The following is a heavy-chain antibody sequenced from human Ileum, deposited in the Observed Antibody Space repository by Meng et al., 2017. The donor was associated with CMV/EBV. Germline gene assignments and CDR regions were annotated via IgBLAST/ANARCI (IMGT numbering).Heavy chain of an antibody. CDR2: ISGYSNHT. CDR3: ARAGSGRSSSSCYLCPMDV. CDR1: GYTFREYG. V-gene: IGHV1-18*03. D-gene: IGHD2-15*01. Sequence: ASVKVSCKTSGYTFREYGITWVRQAPGEGLEWMGWISGYSNHTNYAQKLQGRVTMTTDPSTSTAFMELRSLRSDDMAVYFCARAGSGRSSSSCYLCPMDVWGQGTTVTVSS. J-gene: IGHJ6*02.